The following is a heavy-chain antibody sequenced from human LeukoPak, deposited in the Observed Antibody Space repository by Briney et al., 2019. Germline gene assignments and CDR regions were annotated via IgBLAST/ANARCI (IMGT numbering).Heavy chain of an antibody. Sequence: GGSLRLSCAASGLTVTTSYMRWVRQAPGKGRDWVSVIYSGGSTYYADSVKGRFAISRDNSKNTLYLQMSSLRADDTAAYYCSKGGSPTSYYYGMDVWGQGTTVTVSS. D-gene: IGHD3-16*01. V-gene: IGHV3-53*01. CDR3: SKGGSPTSYYYGMDV. CDR1: GLTVTTSY. CDR2: IYSGGST. J-gene: IGHJ6*02.